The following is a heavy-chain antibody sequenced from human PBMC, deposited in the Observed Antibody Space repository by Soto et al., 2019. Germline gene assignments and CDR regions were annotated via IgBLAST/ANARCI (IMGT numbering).Heavy chain of an antibody. CDR2: INHSGST. Sequence: PSETLSLTCAVYGGSFSGYYWSWIRQPPGKGLGWIGEINHSGSTYYNPSLESRVTISLDPSKIQFSLRLSSVTAADTAVYYCARKSWQTNDFDSWGQGTQVTVSS. CDR3: ARKSWQTNDFDS. J-gene: IGHJ4*02. D-gene: IGHD3-10*01. CDR1: GGSFSGYY. V-gene: IGHV4-34*01.